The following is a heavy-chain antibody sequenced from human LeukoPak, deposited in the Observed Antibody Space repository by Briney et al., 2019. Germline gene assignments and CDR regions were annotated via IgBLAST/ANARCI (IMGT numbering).Heavy chain of an antibody. CDR3: ATRYSSSWYGGFCY. CDR1: GDSISSGEYY. Sequence: SQTLSLTCIVSGDSISSGEYYWSWIRQPAGKGLEWIGRIYTTGSTDYNPSLKSRVTISVDTSKNQFSLRLSSVTAADTAVYYCATRYSSSWYGGFCYWGQGTLVTVSS. J-gene: IGHJ4*02. D-gene: IGHD6-13*01. CDR2: IYTTGST. V-gene: IGHV4-61*02.